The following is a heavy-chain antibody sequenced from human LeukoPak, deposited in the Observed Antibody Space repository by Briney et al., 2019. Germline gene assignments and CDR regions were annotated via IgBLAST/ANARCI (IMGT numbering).Heavy chain of an antibody. CDR3: ARDAAYYYDSSGYYGDY. Sequence: ASVKVSCKASGYTFTSYYMHWVRQAPGQGLEWMGIINPSGGSTSYAQKFQGRVTMTRDTSTSTVYMELSSLRSEDTAVYYCARDAAYYYDSSGYYGDYWGQGTLVTVSS. CDR1: GYTFTSYY. J-gene: IGHJ4*02. V-gene: IGHV1-46*01. CDR2: INPSGGST. D-gene: IGHD3-22*01.